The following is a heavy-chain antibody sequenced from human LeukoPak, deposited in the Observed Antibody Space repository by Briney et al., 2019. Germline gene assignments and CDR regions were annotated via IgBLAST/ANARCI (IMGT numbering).Heavy chain of an antibody. CDR1: GYTFTDYE. CDR2: TNPSSRNR. D-gene: IGHD5-18*01. J-gene: IGHJ4*02. CDR3: ARNPSRSDTYFDL. V-gene: IGHV1-8*01. Sequence: ASVKVSCKASGYTFTDYEINWVRQASGQGLEWMGWTNPSSRNRAYAPKFEGRVTVTTDTSTSTAYMELRSLTSEDTAVYYCARNPSRSDTYFDLWGQGTLVTVSS.